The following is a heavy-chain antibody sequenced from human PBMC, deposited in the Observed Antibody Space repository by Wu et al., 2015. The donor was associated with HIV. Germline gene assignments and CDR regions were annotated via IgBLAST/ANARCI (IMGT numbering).Heavy chain of an antibody. CDR3: ARSLVVAGTTYDIFDT. V-gene: IGHV1-2*02. D-gene: IGHD6-19*01. CDR2: INPDSGST. Sequence: QVQLVQSGAEVKKPGASVIVSCEASGYTFTGYYMHWVRQAPGQGLEWMGWINPDSGSTHYAQKFQGRVTMTRGTSINTAYMDLSGLKSDDTAVYFCARSLVVAGTTYDIFDTWGQGTMLTV. J-gene: IGHJ3*02. CDR1: GYTFTGYY.